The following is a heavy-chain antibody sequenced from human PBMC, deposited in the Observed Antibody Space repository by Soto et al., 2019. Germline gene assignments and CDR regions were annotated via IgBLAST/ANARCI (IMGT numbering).Heavy chain of an antibody. CDR1: GGSISSYY. CDR3: AREGDKYYDFWSGYYYYYYGMDV. V-gene: IGHV4-4*07. Sequence: TSETLSLTCTVSGGSISSYYWSWIRQPAGKGLEWIGRIYTSGSTNYNPSLKSRVTMSVDTSKNQFSLKLSSVTAADTAVYYCAREGDKYYDFWSGYYYYYYGMDVWGQGTTVTVSS. CDR2: IYTSGST. D-gene: IGHD3-3*01. J-gene: IGHJ6*02.